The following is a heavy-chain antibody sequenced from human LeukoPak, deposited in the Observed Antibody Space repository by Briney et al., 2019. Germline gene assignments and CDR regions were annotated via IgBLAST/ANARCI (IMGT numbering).Heavy chain of an antibody. D-gene: IGHD3-10*01. J-gene: IGHJ6*03. CDR1: GSSITAFY. V-gene: IGHV4-59*12. Sequence: SETLSLTCNVSGSSITAFYWSWIRQSPGKGLEWIGSFQYGGNSKYNPSLKSRVAMSVDTSKNQFSLKLSSVTAADTAVYYCARDGYSVYYGSGSYNYMDVWGKGTTVTVSS. CDR3: ARDGYSVYYGSGSYNYMDV. CDR2: FQYGGNS.